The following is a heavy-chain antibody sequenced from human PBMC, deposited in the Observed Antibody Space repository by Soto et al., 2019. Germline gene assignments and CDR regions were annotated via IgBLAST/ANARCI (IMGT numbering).Heavy chain of an antibody. CDR1: GGSISSGGYY. CDR2: IYYSGST. CDR3: ARFIRPGDYVDY. V-gene: IGHV4-31*03. J-gene: IGHJ4*02. D-gene: IGHD3-16*02. Sequence: QVQLQESGPGLVKPSQTLSLTCTVSGGSISSGGYYWSWIRQHPGKGLEWIGYIYYSGSTYYNPSLKSRVTISVATSKNQFSMKLSSVTAADTAVYYCARFIRPGDYVDYWGQGTLVTVSS.